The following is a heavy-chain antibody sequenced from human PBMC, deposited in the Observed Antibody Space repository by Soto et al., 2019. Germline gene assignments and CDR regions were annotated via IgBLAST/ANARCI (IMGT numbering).Heavy chain of an antibody. CDR3: ARGVGYLAAAGKGDY. CDR2: INHSGST. V-gene: IGHV4-34*01. CDR1: GGSFSGYY. D-gene: IGHD6-13*01. Sequence: SETLSLTCAVYGGSFSGYYWSWIRQPPGKGLEWIGEINHSGSTNYNPSLKSRVTISVDTSKNQFSLKLSSVTAADTAVYYCARGVGYLAAAGKGDYWGQGTLVTVSS. J-gene: IGHJ4*02.